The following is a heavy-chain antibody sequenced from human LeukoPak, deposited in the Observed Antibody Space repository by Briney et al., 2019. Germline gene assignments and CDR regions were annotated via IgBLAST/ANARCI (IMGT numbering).Heavy chain of an antibody. CDR2: INPSGGST. V-gene: IGHV1-46*01. CDR3: ARAGPNIVVVVAATEDAFDI. D-gene: IGHD2-15*01. Sequence: GASVKVSCKASGYTFTSYYMHWVRQAPGQGLEWMGIINPSGGSTSYAQKFQGRVTMTRDTSTSTVYMELSSLRSEDTAVYYCARAGPNIVVVVAATEDAFDIWGQGTMVTVSS. J-gene: IGHJ3*02. CDR1: GYTFTSYY.